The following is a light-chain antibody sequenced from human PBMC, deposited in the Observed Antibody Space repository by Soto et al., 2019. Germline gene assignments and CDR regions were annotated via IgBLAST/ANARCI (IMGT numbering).Light chain of an antibody. CDR1: SSNIGSGYS. V-gene: IGLV1-40*01. CDR3: QTYDTSLSAWV. J-gene: IGLJ3*02. Sequence: QSVLTQPPSVSGAPGQTVTISCTGTSSNIGSGYSVNWYQQFPGTAPKVLISGDNNRPSGVPDRISGSKSGTSASLAITGRQADEEADYYCQTYDTSLSAWVFGGGTKLTVL. CDR2: GDN.